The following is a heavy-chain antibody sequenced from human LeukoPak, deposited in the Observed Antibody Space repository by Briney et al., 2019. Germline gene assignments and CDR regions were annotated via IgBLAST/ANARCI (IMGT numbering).Heavy chain of an antibody. D-gene: IGHD3-16*02. Sequence: RASETLSLTCTVSGYSISSSGYYWGWIRQPPGKGLEWIGSIYQSGSTYYNPSLKSRVTVSVDPSKNQFSLKLSSVTAADTAVYYCARREGPNYDYVWGSYRNNWFDPWGQGTLVTVSS. V-gene: IGHV4-39*07. J-gene: IGHJ5*02. CDR2: IYQSGST. CDR1: GYSISSSGYY. CDR3: ARREGPNYDYVWGSYRNNWFDP.